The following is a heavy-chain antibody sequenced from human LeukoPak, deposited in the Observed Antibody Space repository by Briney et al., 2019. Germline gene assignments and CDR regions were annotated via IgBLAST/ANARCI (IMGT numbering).Heavy chain of an antibody. CDR1: GFTFSSYA. CDR3: AKVIWVAATSSWFCLDY. V-gene: IGHV3-23*01. D-gene: IGHD3-10*01. CDR2: ISGSGGST. J-gene: IGHJ4*02. Sequence: GGSLRLSCAASGFTFSSYAMSWVRQAPGKGLEWVSAISGSGGSTYYADSVKGRFTISRDNSRNTLYLQMNSLRPEDTAVYYCAKVIWVAATSSWFCLDYWGQGTLVTVSS.